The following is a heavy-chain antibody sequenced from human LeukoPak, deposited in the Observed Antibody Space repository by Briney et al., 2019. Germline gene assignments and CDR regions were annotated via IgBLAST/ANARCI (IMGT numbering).Heavy chain of an antibody. D-gene: IGHD6-13*01. J-gene: IGHJ5*02. CDR2: ISMSSSTI. CDR3: ARDRGSYSSSRGWFDP. Sequence: GGSLRLACAASGFTFSSYSMNWVRQAPGKGLEWGSYISMSSSTIYYADSLKARFTISRDNAKNSLSLQMNSLRAEDTAVYYCARDRGSYSSSRGWFDPWGQGTLVTVSS. CDR1: GFTFSSYS. V-gene: IGHV3-48*01.